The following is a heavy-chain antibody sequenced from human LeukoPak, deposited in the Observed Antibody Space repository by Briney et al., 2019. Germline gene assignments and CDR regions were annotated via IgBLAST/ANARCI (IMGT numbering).Heavy chain of an antibody. J-gene: IGHJ6*03. CDR2: ISYSSRTI. CDR1: GFTFDDYG. Sequence: GGSLRLSCAASGFTFDDYGMSWVRQAPGKGLEWVSYISYSSRTIYYADSVKGRFTISRDNAKNSLYLQMNSLRAEDTAVYYCARDSKRRIPYYMDVWGKGTTVTVSS. V-gene: IGHV3-48*01. CDR3: ARDSKRRIPYYMDV.